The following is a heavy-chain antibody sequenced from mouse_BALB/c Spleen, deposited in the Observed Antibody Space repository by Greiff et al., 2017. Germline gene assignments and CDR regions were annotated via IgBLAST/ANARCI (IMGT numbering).Heavy chain of an antibody. Sequence: EVMLVESGGGLVKPGGSLKLSCAASGFTFSSYTMSWVRQTPEKRLEWVATISSGGSYTYYPDSVKGRFTISRDNAKNTLYLQMSSLKSEDTAMYYCTRDRDYWGQGTSVTVSS. V-gene: IGHV5-6-4*01. CDR1: GFTFSSYT. CDR2: ISSGGSYT. CDR3: TRDRDY. J-gene: IGHJ4*01.